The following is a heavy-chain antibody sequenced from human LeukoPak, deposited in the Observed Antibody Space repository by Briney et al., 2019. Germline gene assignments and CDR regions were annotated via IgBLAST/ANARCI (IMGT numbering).Heavy chain of an antibody. CDR3: ASLGGFGDFDY. D-gene: IGHD3-10*01. J-gene: IGHJ4*02. V-gene: IGHV4-61*02. Sequence: SETLSLTCTVSGGSISSGSYYWSWIRQPAGKGLEWIGRIYTSGSTNYNPSLKSRVTISVDTSMNQFSLKLSSVTAAGTAVYYCASLGGFGDFDYWGQGTLVTVSS. CDR2: IYTSGST. CDR1: GGSISSGSYY.